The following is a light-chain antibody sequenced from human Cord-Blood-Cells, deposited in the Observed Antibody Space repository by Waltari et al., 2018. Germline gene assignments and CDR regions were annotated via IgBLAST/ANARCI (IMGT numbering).Light chain of an antibody. CDR2: AVS. Sequence: QSALTQPASVSGSPGQSITISCTGTSSDVGGYNSVSWYQQHPGKAPKLMIYAVSNRPSGVSNRFSGSKSGNTASLTISGLQAEDEADYYCSSYTSSSTLVFGTGTKVTVL. J-gene: IGLJ1*01. CDR3: SSYTSSSTLV. CDR1: SSDVGGYNS. V-gene: IGLV2-14*03.